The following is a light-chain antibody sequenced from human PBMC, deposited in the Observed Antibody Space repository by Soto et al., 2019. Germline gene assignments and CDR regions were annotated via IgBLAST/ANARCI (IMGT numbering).Light chain of an antibody. CDR2: DVS. CDR1: SSDDGGYNY. CDR3: SSYTTSSTYV. J-gene: IGLJ1*01. V-gene: IGLV2-14*03. Sequence: QSALTQPASVSGSPGQSITISCTGTSSDDGGYNYVSWYQQHPGKAPKLMIYDVSNRPSGVSNRFSGFKSGNTASLTISGLHAEDEADYYCSSYTTSSTYVFGTGTKLTVL.